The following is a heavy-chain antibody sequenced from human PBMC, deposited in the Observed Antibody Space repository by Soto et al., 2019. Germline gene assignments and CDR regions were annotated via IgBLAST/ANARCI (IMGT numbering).Heavy chain of an antibody. CDR2: ISAYNGNT. V-gene: IGHV1-18*01. CDR1: GYTFTSYG. CDR3: ARESSSSCHDY. D-gene: IGHD6-13*01. J-gene: IGHJ4*02. Sequence: QVQLVQSGAEVKKPGASVKVSCKASGYTFTSYGISWVRQAPGQGLEWMGWISAYNGNTNYAQKLQGRVTMTTDPATRTAYMELRRLRSDDTAVYYCARESSSSCHDYWGQGTLVTVSS.